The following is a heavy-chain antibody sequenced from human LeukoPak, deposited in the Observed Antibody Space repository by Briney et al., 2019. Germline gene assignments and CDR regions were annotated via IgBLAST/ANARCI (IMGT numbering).Heavy chain of an antibody. D-gene: IGHD5-18*01. CDR2: IYYSGST. CDR1: GGSISGYY. Sequence: PSETLSLTCTVSGGSISGYYWSWIRQPPGKGLEWIGYIYYSGSTNYNPSLKSRVTISVDTSKNQFSLKLSSVTAADTAVYYCARGSNTAMATYYYYGMDVWGQGTTVTVSS. V-gene: IGHV4-59*12. CDR3: ARGSNTAMATYYYYGMDV. J-gene: IGHJ6*02.